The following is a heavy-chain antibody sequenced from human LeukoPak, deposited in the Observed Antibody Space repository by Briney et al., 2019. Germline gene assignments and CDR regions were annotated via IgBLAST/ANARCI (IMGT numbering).Heavy chain of an antibody. J-gene: IGHJ4*02. Sequence: GGSLRLSCAASGFTFSSYGMHWVRQAPGKGLEWVAFIRYDGSNKYYADSVKGRFTISRDNSKRTLYLQMNNLRADDTAVYYCAKDGSWSCTDWGQGALVTVSS. V-gene: IGHV3-30*02. D-gene: IGHD2-8*02. CDR1: GFTFSSYG. CDR2: IRYDGSNK. CDR3: AKDGSWSCTD.